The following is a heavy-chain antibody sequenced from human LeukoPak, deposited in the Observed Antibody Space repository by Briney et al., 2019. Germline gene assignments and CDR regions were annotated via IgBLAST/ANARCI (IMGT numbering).Heavy chain of an antibody. V-gene: IGHV4-31*03. CDR3: ARYDSSGYSLDAFDI. J-gene: IGHJ3*02. Sequence: SETLSLTCTVSGGSISSGGYYWSWIRQHPGKGLEWIGYIYYSGTTYYNPSLKSRVTISADTSKNQFSLKLSSVTAADTAVYYSARYDSSGYSLDAFDIWGQGTMVTVSS. CDR1: GGSISSGGYY. CDR2: IYYSGTT. D-gene: IGHD3-22*01.